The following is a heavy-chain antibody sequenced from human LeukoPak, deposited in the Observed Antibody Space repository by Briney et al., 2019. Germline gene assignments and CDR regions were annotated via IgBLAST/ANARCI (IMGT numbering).Heavy chain of an antibody. J-gene: IGHJ4*02. Sequence: GGSLRLSCIASGFTFSSYWMSWVRQAPGGGLEWVANIKEDGSEKYYVDSVKGRFTISRDNAKISLYLQTNSLRAEDTAVYYCASQFWWAAVAGTTLDYWGQGTLVTVSS. D-gene: IGHD6-19*01. CDR3: ASQFWWAAVAGTTLDY. CDR2: IKEDGSEK. V-gene: IGHV3-7*05. CDR1: GFTFSSYW.